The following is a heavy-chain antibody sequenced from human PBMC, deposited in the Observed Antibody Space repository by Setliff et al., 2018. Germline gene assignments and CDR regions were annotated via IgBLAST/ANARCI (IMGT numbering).Heavy chain of an antibody. Sequence: PSETLSLTCTVSGGSITDENSWWAWIRQPAGKRPEWLGLIYIRGGTDYNPSLKSRVTISLDTSRNQFSLNLTSVTAADTAVHYCAVDHVTNVAESGYGYTRIDPWGQGIPVTVSS. V-gene: IGHV4-61*02. J-gene: IGHJ5*02. CDR2: IYIRGGT. CDR3: AVDHVTNVAESGYGYTRIDP. CDR1: GGSITDENSW. D-gene: IGHD6-19*01.